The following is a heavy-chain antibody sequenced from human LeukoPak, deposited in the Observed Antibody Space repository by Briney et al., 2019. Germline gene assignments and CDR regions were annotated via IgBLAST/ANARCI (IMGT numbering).Heavy chain of an antibody. V-gene: IGHV3-48*01. CDR2: MSRSGDII. J-gene: IGHJ4*02. Sequence: GGSLRLSCAPSGFTFSDYNMNWVRQDPGKGMESVSYMSRSGDIIYYAHSVKGPFNSSRDNAKNSLYLQMNSLRAEDTAVYYCARDVYYGSGSPRLDYWGQGTLVTVSS. CDR3: ARDVYYGSGSPRLDY. CDR1: GFTFSDYN. D-gene: IGHD3-10*01.